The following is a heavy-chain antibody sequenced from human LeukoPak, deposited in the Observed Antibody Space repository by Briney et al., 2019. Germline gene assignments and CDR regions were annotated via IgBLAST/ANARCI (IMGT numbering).Heavy chain of an antibody. V-gene: IGHV1-8*03. CDR2: MNPNSGNT. Sequence: GASVKVSCEASGYTFTSYDINWVRQATGQGLEWMGWMNPNSGNTGYAQKFQGRVTITRNTSISTAYMELSSLRSEDTAVYYCARGLGSSWYAGYYYYYYMDVWGKGTTVTVSS. D-gene: IGHD6-13*01. CDR1: GYTFTSYD. J-gene: IGHJ6*03. CDR3: ARGLGSSWYAGYYYYYYMDV.